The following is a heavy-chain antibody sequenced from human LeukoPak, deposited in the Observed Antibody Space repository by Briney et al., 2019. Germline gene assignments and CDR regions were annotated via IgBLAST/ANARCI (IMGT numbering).Heavy chain of an antibody. D-gene: IGHD4-17*01. CDR1: GFTFSSCW. J-gene: IGHJ4*02. V-gene: IGHV3-7*01. CDR3: AREYDYGDYFDY. CDR2: IKQDGSEK. Sequence: GGSLRLSCAASGFTFSSCWMSWVRQAPGKGLEWVANIKQDGSEKYYVDSVKGRFTISRDNSKNTLYLQMNSLRAEDTAVYYCAREYDYGDYFDYWGQGTLVTVSS.